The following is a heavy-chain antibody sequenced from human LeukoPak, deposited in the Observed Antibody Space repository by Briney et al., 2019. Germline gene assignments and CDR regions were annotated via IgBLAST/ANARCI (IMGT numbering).Heavy chain of an antibody. D-gene: IGHD1-1*01. J-gene: IGHJ5*02. Sequence: GGSLRLSCAASGFTFNNYAMTWVRQTPGKGLEWVSGISAGGNSPYYADSVKGRFTISRDNSKNTLYLQMNSLRVEDTAIYYCAKFQINNWNNCFDLWGQGTLLTVSS. CDR1: GFTFNNYA. V-gene: IGHV3-23*01. CDR3: AKFQINNWNNCFDL. CDR2: ISAGGNSP.